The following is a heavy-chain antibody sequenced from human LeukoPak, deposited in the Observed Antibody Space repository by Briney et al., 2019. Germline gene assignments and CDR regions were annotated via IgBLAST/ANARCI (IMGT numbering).Heavy chain of an antibody. V-gene: IGHV1-69*13. CDR3: ARDKVAATGLNDY. D-gene: IGHD2-15*01. CDR1: GGTFSSYA. J-gene: IGHJ4*02. CDR2: IIPIFGTA. Sequence: GASVKVSCKASGGTFSSYAISWVRQAPGQGLEWMGGIIPIFGTANYAQKFQGRVTITADGSTSTAYMELSSLRSEDTAVYYCARDKVAATGLNDYWGQGTLVTVSS.